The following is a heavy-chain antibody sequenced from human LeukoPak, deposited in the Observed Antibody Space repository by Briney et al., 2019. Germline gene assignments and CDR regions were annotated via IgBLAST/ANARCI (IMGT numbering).Heavy chain of an antibody. CDR1: GFTFSSYG. J-gene: IGHJ4*02. CDR2: IWYYGSIQ. V-gene: IGHV3-33*01. D-gene: IGHD2-15*01. CDR3: ARAGYCSGGSCYGSDY. Sequence: GGSLRLSCAASGFTFSSYGMHWVRQAPGKGLEWVAAIWYYGSIQYYADSVKGRFTISRDNPKHPLYLQTDSLRAEDTAVYYCARAGYCSGGSCYGSDYWGQGSLVSVSS.